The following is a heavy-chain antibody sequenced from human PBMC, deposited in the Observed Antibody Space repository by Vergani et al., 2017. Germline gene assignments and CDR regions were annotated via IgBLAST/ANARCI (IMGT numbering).Heavy chain of an antibody. D-gene: IGHD4-11*01. Sequence: QVQLQQWGGGLLKPSETLPLTCVVNGGSFTSYHWTWIRQSPGEGLEWVVDIDHTGRPDYNPSLKSRLTMSVDKSRNQFSLTLNSVTATDTAIYFCARVNTETNGHLYYYYYMDVWGQGTAVTVS. J-gene: IGHJ6*03. CDR2: IDHTGRP. CDR3: ARVNTETNGHLYYYYYMDV. CDR1: GGSFTSYH. V-gene: IGHV4-34*01.